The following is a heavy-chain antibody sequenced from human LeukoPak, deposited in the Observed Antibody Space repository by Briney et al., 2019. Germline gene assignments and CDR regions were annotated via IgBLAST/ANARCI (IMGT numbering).Heavy chain of an antibody. J-gene: IGHJ5*02. CDR2: IYYSGNT. D-gene: IGHD3-22*01. Sequence: SETLSLTCTVSGGSVSGYYWSWIRQPPGKGLEWIGYIYYSGNTDYNPSLKSRVTISVDTSKNQFSLKLSSVTAADTAVYYCARRVVVITTTNWFDPWGQGTLVTVSS. CDR1: GGSVSGYY. CDR3: ARRVVVITTTNWFDP. V-gene: IGHV4-59*02.